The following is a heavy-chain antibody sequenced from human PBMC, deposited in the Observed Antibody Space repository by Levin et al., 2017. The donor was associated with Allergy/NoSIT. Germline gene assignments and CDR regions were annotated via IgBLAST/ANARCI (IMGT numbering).Heavy chain of an antibody. CDR1: GFTFSSYS. D-gene: IGHD5-18*01. CDR3: ARDSRAEHRYTAMATLPDDY. V-gene: IGHV3-21*01. Sequence: GESLKISCAASGFTFSSYSMNWVRQAPGKGLEWVSSISSSSSYIYYADSVKGRFTISRDNAKNSLYLQMNSLRAEDTAVYYCARDSRAEHRYTAMATLPDDYWGQGTLVTVSS. CDR2: ISSSSSYI. J-gene: IGHJ4*02.